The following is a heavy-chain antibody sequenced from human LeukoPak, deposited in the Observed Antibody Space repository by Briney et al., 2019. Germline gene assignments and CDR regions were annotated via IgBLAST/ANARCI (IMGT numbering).Heavy chain of an antibody. V-gene: IGHV3-69-1*02. Sequence: GGSLRLSCAASGFTFSDYYMNWVRQAPGKGLEWVSSISSSSTIYYADSVKGRFTISRDNAKNSLYLQMNSLRAEDTAVYYCARSAYNSGWYSDYWGQGTLVTVSS. J-gene: IGHJ4*02. CDR3: ARSAYNSGWYSDY. CDR2: ISSSSTI. CDR1: GFTFSDYY. D-gene: IGHD6-19*01.